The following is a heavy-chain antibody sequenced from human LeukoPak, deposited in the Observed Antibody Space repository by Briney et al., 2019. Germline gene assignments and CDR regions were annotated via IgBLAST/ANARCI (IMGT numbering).Heavy chain of an antibody. CDR2: IYWNGGRT. D-gene: IGHD2/OR15-2a*01. CDR1: GFTFYNYG. Sequence: GGSLRLSCAASGFTFYNYGINWVRQAPGKGVEWVSRIYWNGGRTGYGDSVRGRFTISRDNAKNSLYLQMNSLSAEDTAVDYCARGVGNFRYSFDYWGQGTLVTVSS. CDR3: ARGVGNFRYSFDY. V-gene: IGHV3-20*04. J-gene: IGHJ4*02.